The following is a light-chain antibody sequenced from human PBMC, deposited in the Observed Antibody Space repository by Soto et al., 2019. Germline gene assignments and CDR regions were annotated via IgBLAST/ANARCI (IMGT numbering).Light chain of an antibody. J-gene: IGKJ1*01. V-gene: IGKV3-15*01. CDR1: QSVGSN. CDR2: GAS. Sequence: EIVMTQSPATLSVSPGERATLSCRASQSVGSNLAWYQQKPGQAPRLLIYGASTRATGIPARFSGSGSGTEFTLTISSLQSEDFAIYFCQQYNNWPPDRTFGXGTKXXXK. CDR3: QQYNNWPPDRT.